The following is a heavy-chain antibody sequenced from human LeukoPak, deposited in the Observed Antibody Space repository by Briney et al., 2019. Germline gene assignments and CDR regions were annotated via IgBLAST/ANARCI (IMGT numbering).Heavy chain of an antibody. Sequence: SETLSLTCTVSGGSISSYYWSWIRQPAGKGLEWIGRIYTSGSTNYNPSLKSRVTMSVDTSKNQFSLKLSSVTAADTAVYYCARECSSTSCYTGPFYYWGQGTLVTVSS. CDR3: ARECSSTSCYTGPFYY. CDR2: IYTSGST. CDR1: GGSISSYY. V-gene: IGHV4-4*07. J-gene: IGHJ4*02. D-gene: IGHD2-2*02.